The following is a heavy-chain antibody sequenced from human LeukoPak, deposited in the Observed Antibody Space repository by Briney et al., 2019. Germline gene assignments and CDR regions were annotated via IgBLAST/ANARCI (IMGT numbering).Heavy chain of an antibody. D-gene: IGHD1-26*01. V-gene: IGHV4-59*01. J-gene: IGHJ6*02. CDR1: GASISSYY. Sequence: NPSETLSLTCSVSGASISSYYWSWIRQPPGKGLEWIRYIYYSGSTNYNPSLKSRVTMSVDTSKNQFSLKLSSVTAADTAVYFCARSRSGSYYYYGMDVWGQGTTVTVSS. CDR2: IYYSGST. CDR3: ARSRSGSYYYYGMDV.